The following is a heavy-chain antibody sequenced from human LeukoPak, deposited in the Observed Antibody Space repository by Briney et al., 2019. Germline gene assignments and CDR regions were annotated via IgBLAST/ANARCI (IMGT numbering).Heavy chain of an antibody. CDR1: GYSISSGYY. Sequence: SGTLSLTCTVSGYSISSGYYWGWIRQPPGKGLEWIGSIYHSGSTYYNPSLKSRVTISVDTSKNQFSLKLSSVTAADTAVYYCARSSPPCAFDIWGQGTMVTVSS. J-gene: IGHJ3*02. CDR3: ARSSPPCAFDI. V-gene: IGHV4-38-2*02. CDR2: IYHSGST.